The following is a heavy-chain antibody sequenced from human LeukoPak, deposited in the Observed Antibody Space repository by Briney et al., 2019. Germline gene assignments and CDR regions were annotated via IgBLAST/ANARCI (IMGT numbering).Heavy chain of an antibody. CDR3: ARYSGTYRDY. V-gene: IGHV3-21*01. CDR1: GFTFSSYS. Sequence: GGSLRLSCAASGFTFSSYSMNWVRQAPGGGLEWVSSISSSSTYMFYADSVKGRFTISRDNAKNSLYLRMDSLRAEDTAVYYCARYSGTYRDYWGQGTLVTVSS. J-gene: IGHJ4*02. D-gene: IGHD1-26*01. CDR2: ISSSSTYM.